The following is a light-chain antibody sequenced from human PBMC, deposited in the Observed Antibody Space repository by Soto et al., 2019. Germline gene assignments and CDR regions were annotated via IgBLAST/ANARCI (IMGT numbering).Light chain of an antibody. CDR2: GAS. Sequence: EVVLTQSPGTLSLSPGDRATLACRASQSVSRNYLAWYQQKPGQTPRLLIFGASNRAADIPARFSASGSGTDFTLTISGLEPDDFAVYYCQQYDFLPLPFGGGTRL. CDR1: QSVSRNY. J-gene: IGKJ4*01. CDR3: QQYDFLPLP. V-gene: IGKV3-20*01.